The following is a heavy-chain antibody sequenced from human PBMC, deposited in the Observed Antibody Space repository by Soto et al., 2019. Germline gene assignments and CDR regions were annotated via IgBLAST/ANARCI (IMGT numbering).Heavy chain of an antibody. J-gene: IGHJ6*02. CDR2: INGAGST. V-gene: IGHV3-66*01. CDR1: GFDASVNL. Sequence: EVQLVESGGGLVQPGGSLRLSCAASGFDASVNLMNWVRQAPGKGLEWDSVINGAGSTDYADSVKGRFAISRDISRNTLYLQMNSLRAEDTAVYYCVRENYYYGMDVWGHGTTVTVSS. CDR3: VRENYYYGMDV.